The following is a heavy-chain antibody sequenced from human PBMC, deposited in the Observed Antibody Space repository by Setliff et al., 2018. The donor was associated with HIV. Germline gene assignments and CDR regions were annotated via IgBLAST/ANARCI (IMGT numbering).Heavy chain of an antibody. V-gene: IGHV4-34*01. J-gene: IGHJ6*03. D-gene: IGHD1-26*01. CDR2: INHSGST. CDR3: ARGARLLAAYSDRWDYFYMAV. CDR1: GGSFSGYY. Sequence: SETLSLTCAVYGGSFSGYYWTWIRQPPGKGLEWIGDINHSGSTHYNPSLKSRFIISVDTSKNQSSLKVNSMTAADTSVYYCARGARLLAAYSDRWDYFYMAVWGKGTTVTVSS.